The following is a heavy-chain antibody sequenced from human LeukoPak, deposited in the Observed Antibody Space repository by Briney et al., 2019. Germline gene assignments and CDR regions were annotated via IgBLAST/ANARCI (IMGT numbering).Heavy chain of an antibody. Sequence: GASLKICCKGSGYSFTSYWIGWVRQLPGKGLEWMGIIYPGDSDTRYSPSFQGQVTISADTSISTAYLQWSSLKASDTAMYYCARRLGGYDSPYFDYWGQGTLVTVSS. D-gene: IGHD5-12*01. CDR1: GYSFTSYW. V-gene: IGHV5-51*01. CDR3: ARRLGGYDSPYFDY. CDR2: IYPGDSDT. J-gene: IGHJ4*02.